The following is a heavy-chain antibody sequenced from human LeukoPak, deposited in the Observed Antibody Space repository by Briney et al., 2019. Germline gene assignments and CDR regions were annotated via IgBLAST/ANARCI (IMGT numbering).Heavy chain of an antibody. CDR2: IIPIFGTA. J-gene: IGHJ3*02. CDR1: GGTFSSYG. CDR3: ARARVTTSAFDI. V-gene: IGHV1-69*13. D-gene: IGHD4-17*01. Sequence: SVTVSFTASGGTFSSYGISWVRQAPGQGLEWMGGIIPIFGTANYAQKFQGRVTITADESTSTAYMELSSLRSEDTAVYYCARARVTTSAFDIWGQGTMVTVSS.